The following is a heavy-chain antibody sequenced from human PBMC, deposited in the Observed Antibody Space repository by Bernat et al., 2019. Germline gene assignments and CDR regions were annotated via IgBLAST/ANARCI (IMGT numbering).Heavy chain of an antibody. Sequence: EVQLLESGGGLVQPGGSLRLSCAASGFTFSSYAMSWVRQAPGKGLEWVSTISGSGSSTYYADSVKGRFTISRDNSKNTLYLQMNSLRAEDTAVYYSAKPHYDFWSGYYYWGQGTLVTVSS. CDR3: AKPHYDFWSGYYY. J-gene: IGHJ4*02. D-gene: IGHD3-3*01. CDR2: ISGSGSST. CDR1: GFTFSSYA. V-gene: IGHV3-23*01.